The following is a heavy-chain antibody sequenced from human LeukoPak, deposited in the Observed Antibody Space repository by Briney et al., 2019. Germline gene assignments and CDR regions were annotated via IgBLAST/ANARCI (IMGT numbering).Heavy chain of an antibody. V-gene: IGHV3-23*01. J-gene: IGHJ4*02. CDR2: ISGSGGTT. CDR3: AKGRGSYCDGGWDARVFDS. D-gene: IGHD2-21*02. CDR1: GFTFSNFA. Sequence: PGGSLRLSCAASGFTFSNFAMNWVRQAPGKGLEWVSIISGSGGTTIYADSVKGRFTISRDNSKNTLYLQMNSLRAEDTAVYYCAKGRGSYCDGGWDARVFDSWGQGTLVTVSS.